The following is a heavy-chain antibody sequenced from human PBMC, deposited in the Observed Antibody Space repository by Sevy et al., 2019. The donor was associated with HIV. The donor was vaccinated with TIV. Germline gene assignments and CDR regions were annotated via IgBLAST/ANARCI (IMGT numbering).Heavy chain of an antibody. Sequence: ASVKVSCKASGYTFTGYYVHWVRQAPGQGLEWMGWINPNSGGTYFAKKFQDSVTMTTDTSVNTDYMELRSLRFDDTAVYYCARMGDYYDSSGSYPLKFWGQGTLVTVSS. J-gene: IGHJ4*02. V-gene: IGHV1-2*02. CDR3: ARMGDYYDSSGSYPLKF. CDR1: GYTFTGYY. D-gene: IGHD3-22*01. CDR2: INPNSGGT.